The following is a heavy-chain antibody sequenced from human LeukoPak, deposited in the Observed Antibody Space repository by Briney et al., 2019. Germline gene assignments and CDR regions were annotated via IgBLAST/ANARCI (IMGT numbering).Heavy chain of an antibody. V-gene: IGHV1-46*01. J-gene: IGHJ4*02. CDR3: ARGSGPKRSSSSWYSSGGCYFDY. CDR2: INPSGGST. D-gene: IGHD6-13*01. CDR1: GYTFTSYY. Sequence: ASVKVSCKASGYTFTSYYMHWVRQAPGQGLEWMGIINPSGGSTSYAQKFQGRVTMTRDMSTSTVYMELSSLRSEDTAVYYCARGSGPKRSSSSWYSSGGCYFDYWGQGTLVTVSS.